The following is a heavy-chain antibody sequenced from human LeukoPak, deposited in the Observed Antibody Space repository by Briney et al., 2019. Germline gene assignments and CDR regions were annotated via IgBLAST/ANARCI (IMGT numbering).Heavy chain of an antibody. CDR1: GYTFTGYY. D-gene: IGHD2-21*02. CDR3: ARASYCGADCYHNFDY. J-gene: IGHJ4*02. V-gene: IGHV1-2*02. Sequence: ASVKVSCKASGYTFTGYYMHWVRQAPGQGLEWMGWINPNSGGTNYAQKFQGRVTMTRDTSISTAYMELSSLISDDTAVYFCARASYCGADCYHNFDYWGQGTLVTVSS. CDR2: INPNSGGT.